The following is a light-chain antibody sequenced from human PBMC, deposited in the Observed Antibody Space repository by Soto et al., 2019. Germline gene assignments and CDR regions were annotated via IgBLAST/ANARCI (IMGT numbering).Light chain of an antibody. Sequence: QSALTQPASVSGSPGKSIAISCTGTSSDVGAYDYVSWYQQHPGKAPKLMIYDVKYRPSGVSNLFSGSKSGNTASLTISGLQAEDEADYYCSSYTSSSSVIFGGGTKLTV. CDR1: SSDVGAYDY. J-gene: IGLJ2*01. V-gene: IGLV2-14*01. CDR2: DVK. CDR3: SSYTSSSSVI.